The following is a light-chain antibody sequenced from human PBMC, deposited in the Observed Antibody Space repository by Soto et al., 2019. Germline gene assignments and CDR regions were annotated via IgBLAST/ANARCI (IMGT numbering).Light chain of an antibody. J-gene: IGKJ1*01. CDR3: HQYGSSPRT. CDR1: QSVSSNY. V-gene: IGKV3-20*01. Sequence: EIVLTQSPGTLSLSPGERATLSCRASQSVSSNYLAWYQQKSGQAPRLLIYGASSRANGIPDRFSGSGSGTDFTLTISRLEPEDFAVYYCHQYGSSPRTFGQGTRWIS. CDR2: GAS.